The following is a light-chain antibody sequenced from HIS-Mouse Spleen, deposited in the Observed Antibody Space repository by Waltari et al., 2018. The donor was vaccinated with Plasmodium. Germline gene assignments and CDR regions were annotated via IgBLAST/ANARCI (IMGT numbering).Light chain of an antibody. V-gene: IGKV1-8*01. J-gene: IGKJ2*01. Sequence: AIRMTHSPSSFSPSTGDRVTITCRASQGISSYLAWYQQKPGKAPKLLIYAASTLQRGVPSRFSGSGSGTDFTLTISCLQSEDFATYYCQQYYSYPYTFGQGTKLEIK. CDR1: QGISSY. CDR3: QQYYSYPYT. CDR2: AAS.